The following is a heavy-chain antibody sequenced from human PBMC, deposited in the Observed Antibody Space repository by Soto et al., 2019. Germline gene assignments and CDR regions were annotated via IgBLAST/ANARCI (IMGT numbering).Heavy chain of an antibody. CDR1: GYTLTDLS. V-gene: IGHV1-24*01. CDR3: ATHRSGRFLEWLPEGSLGY. D-gene: IGHD3-3*01. CDR2: FDPEDGET. Sequence: GASVEVCCKVSGYTLTDLSMQWVRQAHGKRLEWMGGFDPEDGETIYAQKFQGRVTMTEDTATDTAYMELSSLRSEDTAVYYCATHRSGRFLEWLPEGSLGYWGQGTLVTVSS. J-gene: IGHJ4*02.